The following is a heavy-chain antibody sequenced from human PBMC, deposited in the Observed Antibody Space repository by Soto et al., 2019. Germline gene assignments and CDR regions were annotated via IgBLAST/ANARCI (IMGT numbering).Heavy chain of an antibody. CDR3: AKVNDFWTGYYSTNWFDT. V-gene: IGHV4-59*01. D-gene: IGHD3-3*01. J-gene: IGHJ5*02. CDR2: IYYSGST. CDR1: GGSLSSYY. Sequence: SETLSLTCTVSGGSLSSYYWSWIRQPPGKGLEWIGYIYYSGSTNYNPSLKSRVTISVNTSKNQFSLKLSSVTAADTAVYYCAKVNDFWTGYYSTNWFDTWGQGTLVTVSS.